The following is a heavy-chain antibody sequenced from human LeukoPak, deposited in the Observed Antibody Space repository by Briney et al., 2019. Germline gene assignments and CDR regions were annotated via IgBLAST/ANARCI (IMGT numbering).Heavy chain of an antibody. J-gene: IGHJ3*02. Sequence: PGGSLRLSCAASGFTFSSYGMHWVRQAPGKGLEGVAVIWYDGSNKYYADSVKGRFTISRDNSKNTLYLQMNSLRAEDTAVYYCARDSANAFDIWGQGTMVTVSS. CDR1: GFTFSSYG. D-gene: IGHD3-10*01. V-gene: IGHV3-33*01. CDR2: IWYDGSNK. CDR3: ARDSANAFDI.